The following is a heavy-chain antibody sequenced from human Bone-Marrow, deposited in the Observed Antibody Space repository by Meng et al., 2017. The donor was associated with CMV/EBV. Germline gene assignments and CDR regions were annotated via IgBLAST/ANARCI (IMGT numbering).Heavy chain of an antibody. D-gene: IGHD6-19*01. CDR1: GYTFTSYG. CDR3: ARDTISGWYPYYYYYYGMDV. Sequence: ASVKVSCKASGYTFTSYGISWVRQAPGQGLEWMGWISAYNGNTNYAQKLQGRVTMTTDTSTSTAYMELRSLRSDDTAVYYCARDTISGWYPYYYYYYGMDVCGQGTTVTVSS. V-gene: IGHV1-18*01. CDR2: ISAYNGNT. J-gene: IGHJ6*02.